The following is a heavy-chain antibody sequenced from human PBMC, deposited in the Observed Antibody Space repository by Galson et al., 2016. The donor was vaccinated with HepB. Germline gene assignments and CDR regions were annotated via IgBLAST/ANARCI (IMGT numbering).Heavy chain of an antibody. V-gene: IGHV4-59*01. CDR2: IYRSGTT. J-gene: IGHJ4*02. CDR3: ASGTSHCWECLDY. Sequence: ETLSLTCIVSGGSINNYFWTWIRQPPGKGLEWIGYIYRSGTTSYNPSLENRVTISVDTSKTQFSLKLRSVTAADTAVYYCASGTSHCWECLDYWGQGTLVTVSS. CDR1: GGSINNYF. D-gene: IGHD2-2*01.